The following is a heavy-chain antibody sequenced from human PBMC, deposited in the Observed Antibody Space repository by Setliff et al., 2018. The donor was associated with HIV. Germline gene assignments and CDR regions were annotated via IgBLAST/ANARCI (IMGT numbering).Heavy chain of an antibody. Sequence: PGGSLRLSCAASGFTFRSYGMHWVRQAPGSGLEWVAFIWYDGSNKYYADSVKGRFTISRDNSKNTLYLQMNSLRVEDTAVYYCARETMYDSRGYLSHYFDYWGQGTPVTVSS. D-gene: IGHD3-22*01. CDR1: GFTFRSYG. CDR2: IWYDGSNK. CDR3: ARETMYDSRGYLSHYFDY. V-gene: IGHV3-30*02. J-gene: IGHJ4*02.